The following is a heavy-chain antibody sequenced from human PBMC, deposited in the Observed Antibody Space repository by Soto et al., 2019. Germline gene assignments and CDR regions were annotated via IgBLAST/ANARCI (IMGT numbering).Heavy chain of an antibody. D-gene: IGHD4-17*01. Sequence: QMQLVQSGAEVKKTGSSVKVSCKASGYTFTYRYLHWVRQAPGQALEWMGWITPFNGNTNYAQKFQDRVTITRHRSMSTAYMELSSLRTEDTAMYYCASYGDYLGGMDVWCQGTTVTVSS. CDR1: GYTFTYRY. J-gene: IGHJ6*02. CDR3: ASYGDYLGGMDV. V-gene: IGHV1-45*02. CDR2: ITPFNGNT.